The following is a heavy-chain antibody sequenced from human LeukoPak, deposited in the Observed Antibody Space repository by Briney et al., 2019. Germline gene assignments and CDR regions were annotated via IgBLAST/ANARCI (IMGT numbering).Heavy chain of an antibody. CDR1: GYTFTSYD. D-gene: IGHD5-24*01. J-gene: IGHJ4*02. V-gene: IGHV1-8*01. Sequence: EASVKLSCRTSGYTFTSYDINLARQATGQGIEGVGWMNRNSGHKGYAQRFQGRVTMTRSTCINTDYMELSSLKSEDTAVYYCARDGRDGYNYRSSSFDYWGQGTLVTVSS. CDR2: MNRNSGHK. CDR3: ARDGRDGYNYRSSSFDY.